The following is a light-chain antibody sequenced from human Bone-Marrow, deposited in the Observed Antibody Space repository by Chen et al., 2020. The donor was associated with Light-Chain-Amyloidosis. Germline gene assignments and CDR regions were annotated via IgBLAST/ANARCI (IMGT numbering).Light chain of an antibody. CDR3: QQSYSTLPIT. CDR1: QFISNY. Sequence: DIQMTQSPSSLSASVGDRVIITCRASQFISNYLNWYQQKPGKAPKLLIYTASSLQSGVPSRFSGSGSGTDFTLTIGSLQPEDFATYYCQQSYSTLPITFGQGTRLEIK. V-gene: IGKV1-39*01. CDR2: TAS. J-gene: IGKJ5*01.